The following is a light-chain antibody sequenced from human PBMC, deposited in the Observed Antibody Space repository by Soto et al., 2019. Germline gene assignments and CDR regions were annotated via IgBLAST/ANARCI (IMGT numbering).Light chain of an antibody. J-gene: IGLJ1*01. CDR3: TSYTPSSTYV. CDR2: AVS. CDR1: SSDVGNYDY. V-gene: IGLV2-14*03. Sequence: HSALTQPASVSGSPGQSITISCTGTSSDVGNYDYVSWYQQYPGKAPKLMIYAVSRRPSGVSNRFSGSKSGNTASLTISGLQAEDEADYYCTSYTPSSTYVFGTGNKLTVL.